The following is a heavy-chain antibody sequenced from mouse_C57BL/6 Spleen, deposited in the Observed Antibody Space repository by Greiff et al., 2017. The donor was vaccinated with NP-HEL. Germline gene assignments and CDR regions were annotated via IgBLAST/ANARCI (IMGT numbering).Heavy chain of an antibody. Sequence: VQLQQPGAELVKPGASVKMSCKASGYTFTSYWITWVKQRPGQGLEWIGDIYPGSGSTNYNEKFKSKATLTVDTSSSTAYMQLSSLTSEDSAVYYCARDDYYERGFAYWGQGTLVTVSA. CDR3: ARDDYYERGFAY. V-gene: IGHV1-55*01. J-gene: IGHJ3*01. CDR1: GYTFTSYW. CDR2: IYPGSGST. D-gene: IGHD2-3*01.